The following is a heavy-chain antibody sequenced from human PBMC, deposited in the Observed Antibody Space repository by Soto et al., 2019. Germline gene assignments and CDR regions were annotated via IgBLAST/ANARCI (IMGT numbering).Heavy chain of an antibody. J-gene: IGHJ1*01. CDR2: IDPSDSYT. V-gene: IGHV5-10-1*01. D-gene: IGHD4-17*01. Sequence: PGEALKISCKVSGYSFTSYSIIWVRQMPGRGLEWMGKIDPSDSYTNYSPSFQGHVTISSHRSISTAYLQWSTLKASDTAMYFCATHYGGVYGYLQPWGQGPLVTVSS. CDR1: GYSFTSYS. CDR3: ATHYGGVYGYLQP.